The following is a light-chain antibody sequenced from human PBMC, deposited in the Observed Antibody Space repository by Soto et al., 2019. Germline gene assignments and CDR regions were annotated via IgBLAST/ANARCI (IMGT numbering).Light chain of an antibody. CDR2: SNN. CDR3: AAWDDSLNALV. V-gene: IGLV1-44*01. CDR1: SCNIGSNT. Sequence: QSVLTQPPSASGTPGQRVTISCTGSSCNIGSNTVNWYQQLPGTAPKLLIYSNNQRPSGVPDRFSGSKSGTSASLAISGLKSEDEADYYCAAWDDSLNALVFGGGTKVTVL. J-gene: IGLJ2*01.